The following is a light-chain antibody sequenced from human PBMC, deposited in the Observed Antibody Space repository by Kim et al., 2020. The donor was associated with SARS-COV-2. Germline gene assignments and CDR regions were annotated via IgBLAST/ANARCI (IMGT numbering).Light chain of an antibody. Sequence: SVSQGERATLSCRASQSVTTNLAWYQQKPGQAPRLLMYAASTRATGFPARFSGSGSGTEFTLTISSLQSEDFAVYSCQQYNNWPYTFGQGTKLEI. CDR1: QSVTTN. CDR2: AAS. J-gene: IGKJ2*01. V-gene: IGKV3-15*01. CDR3: QQYNNWPYT.